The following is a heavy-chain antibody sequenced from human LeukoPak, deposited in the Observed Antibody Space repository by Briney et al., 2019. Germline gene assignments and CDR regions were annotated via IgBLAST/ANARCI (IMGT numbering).Heavy chain of an antibody. CDR1: GFTFSSYP. V-gene: IGHV3-64D*09. CDR3: VNREGSGWYDY. J-gene: IGHJ4*02. D-gene: IGHD6-19*01. CDR2: ISSNGGNT. Sequence: GGSLRLSCSASGFTFSSYPMHWVRQAPGKGLEYVSSISSNGGNTYYADSVKGRFTISRDNSKSTLYLQMSSLRPEDTAVYYCVNREGSGWYDYWGQGTLVTVSS.